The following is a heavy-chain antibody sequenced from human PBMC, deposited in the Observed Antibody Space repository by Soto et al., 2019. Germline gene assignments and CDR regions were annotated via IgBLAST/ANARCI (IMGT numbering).Heavy chain of an antibody. CDR3: ARCNAEPGKCFFLY. D-gene: IGHD1-1*01. J-gene: IGHJ4*02. Sequence: GGSLRLSCAGSGFTFSSYAMTWVRQAPGKGLEWVSGISGGGTTTYYADSVGGRFTISRDNSRNTLYMQMDSLRAEDTAVYYCARCNAEPGKCFFLYWGQGTLVTVSS. CDR1: GFTFSSYA. V-gene: IGHV3-23*01. CDR2: ISGGGTTT.